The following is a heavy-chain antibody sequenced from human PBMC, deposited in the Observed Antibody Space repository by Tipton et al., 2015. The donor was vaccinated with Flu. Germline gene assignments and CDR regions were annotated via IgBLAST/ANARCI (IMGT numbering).Heavy chain of an antibody. V-gene: IGHV4-59*05. CDR2: ISYSGNT. D-gene: IGHD3-10*02. Sequence: GLVKPSETLSLTCTVSGGSINSYFWSWIRQPPGKGLECIGGISYSGNTYSNPSLKSRVVISVDTSKNQFSLKLTSVTAADTAIYYCARLSFYDVDLKNFYFEDWGQGTLVTVSS. CDR3: ARLSFYDVDLKNFYFED. CDR1: GGSINSYF. J-gene: IGHJ4*02.